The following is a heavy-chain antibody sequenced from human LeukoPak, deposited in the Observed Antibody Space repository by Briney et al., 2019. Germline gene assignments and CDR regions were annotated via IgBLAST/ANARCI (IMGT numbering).Heavy chain of an antibody. J-gene: IGHJ1*01. CDR2: INHSGST. Sequence: PSETLSLTCAVYGGSFSGYYWSWVRQPPGKGLEWFGEINHSGSTNYNPSLKSRVTISVDTSKNQFSLKLSSVTAADTAVYYCARLDPPGIAAAGANWGQGTLVTVSS. CDR1: GGSFSGYY. CDR3: ARLDPPGIAAAGAN. V-gene: IGHV4-34*01. D-gene: IGHD6-13*01.